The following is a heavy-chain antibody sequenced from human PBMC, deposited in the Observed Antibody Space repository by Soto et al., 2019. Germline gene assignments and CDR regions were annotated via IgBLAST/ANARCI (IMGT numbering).Heavy chain of an antibody. V-gene: IGHV4-4*02. CDR2: IYHSGST. Sequence: QVQLQESGPGLVKPSGTLSLTCAVSSGSISSSNWWTWVRQPPGKGLEWIGEIYHSGSTNYNASRKSRVSISVDTSKNQFSLRLSSVTAADTAVYYCVKSGDYYFEYWGQGTPVTVSS. CDR3: VKSGDYYFEY. D-gene: IGHD4-17*01. J-gene: IGHJ4*02. CDR1: SGSISSSNW.